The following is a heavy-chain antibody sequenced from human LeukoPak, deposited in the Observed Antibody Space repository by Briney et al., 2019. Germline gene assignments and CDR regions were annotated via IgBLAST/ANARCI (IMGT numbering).Heavy chain of an antibody. D-gene: IGHD5-24*01. CDR1: GYTFTGYY. J-gene: IGHJ4*02. V-gene: IGHV1-2*02. CDR2: INPNSGGT. CDR3: ARVWEMATITPFDY. Sequence: ALVKVSCKASGYTFTGYYMHWVRQAPGQGLEWMGWINPNSGGTNYAQKFQGRVTMTRDTSISTAYMELSRLRSDDTAVYYCARVWEMATITPFDYWGQGTLVTVSS.